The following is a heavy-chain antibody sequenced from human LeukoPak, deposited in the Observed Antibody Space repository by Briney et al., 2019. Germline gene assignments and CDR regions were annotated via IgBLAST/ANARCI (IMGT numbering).Heavy chain of an antibody. Sequence: GGSLRLSCAASGFTFSSYTMTWVRQAPGKGLEYVSAISSNGGSTYYANSVKGRFTISRDNSKNTLYLQMGSLRAEDMAVYYCARTYYYDSSGYPGGFDYWGQGTLVTVSS. D-gene: IGHD3-22*01. CDR2: ISSNGGST. CDR1: GFTFSSYT. V-gene: IGHV3-64*01. CDR3: ARTYYYDSSGYPGGFDY. J-gene: IGHJ4*02.